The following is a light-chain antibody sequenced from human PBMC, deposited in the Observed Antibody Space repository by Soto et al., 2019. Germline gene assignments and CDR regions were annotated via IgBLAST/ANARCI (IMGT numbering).Light chain of an antibody. Sequence: DIQMTQSPSSLSASVGDRVTITCQASQDISNYLNWYQQKPGKAPKLLIYDASNLETGVPSRFSGSGSGTDFTLTISSLQPEDTATYSCQQYDNLLALTFGGGTKVEIK. J-gene: IGKJ4*01. V-gene: IGKV1-33*01. CDR1: QDISNY. CDR3: QQYDNLLALT. CDR2: DAS.